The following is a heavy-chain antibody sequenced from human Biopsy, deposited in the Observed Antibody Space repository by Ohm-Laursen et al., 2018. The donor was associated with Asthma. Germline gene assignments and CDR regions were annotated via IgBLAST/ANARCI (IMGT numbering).Heavy chain of an antibody. CDR3: ARAQDYYDSRGYYRSFDY. CDR2: FFYSGST. V-gene: IGHV4-31*03. J-gene: IGHJ4*02. CDR1: YGSITRGGYY. D-gene: IGHD3-22*01. Sequence: TLSLTCTVSYGSITRGGYYWTWIRQHPGKGLEGIGFFFYSGSTYYNPSLKSRVSISIDTSKNQFSLKLSSVTAADTAVYYCARAQDYYDSRGYYRSFDYWGQGTLVTVSS.